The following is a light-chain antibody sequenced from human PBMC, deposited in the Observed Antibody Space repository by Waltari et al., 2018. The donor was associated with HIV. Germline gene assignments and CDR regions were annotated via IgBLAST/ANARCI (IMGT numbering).Light chain of an antibody. CDR3: CSYAGSRTLAV. CDR1: SGDVGSYNL. CDR2: EGT. V-gene: IGLV2-23*01. J-gene: IGLJ1*01. Sequence: QSALTQPASVSGSPGQSITISCTGSSGDVGSYNLVSWYQQHPGKAPKLIIYEGTKRPSVVSLRFSASKSGNTASLTLLGLQPEDEADYYCCSYAGSRTLAVFGTGTKVTVL.